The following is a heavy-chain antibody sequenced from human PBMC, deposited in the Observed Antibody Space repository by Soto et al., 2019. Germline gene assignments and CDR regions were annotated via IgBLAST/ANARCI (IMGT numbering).Heavy chain of an antibody. J-gene: IGHJ4*02. Sequence: ASVKVSCKASGYTFTSYGISWGRQAPGQGREWMGIINPRVGSTSYAQKFQGRVTMTRDTATSLVYMALRSLRSEDTAVYYCARDRSAAARSYYFVYWRQGTLVTVSS. CDR2: INPRVGST. D-gene: IGHD6-6*01. CDR1: GYTFTSYG. CDR3: ARDRSAAARSYYFVY. V-gene: IGHV1-46*01.